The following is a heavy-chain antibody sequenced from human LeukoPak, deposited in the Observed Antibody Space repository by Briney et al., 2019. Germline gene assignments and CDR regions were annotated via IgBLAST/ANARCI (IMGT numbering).Heavy chain of an antibody. Sequence: ASVKVSCKASGFTFTSYDINWVRQATGQGLEWMGWMNPINGNTGYAQKFQGRVTMTRGTSISTAYMELRSLRSDDTAVYYCVRDGEGVAISVNYWFDPWGQGTLVTVSS. CDR2: MNPINGNT. D-gene: IGHD3-10*01. J-gene: IGHJ5*02. CDR3: VRDGEGVAISVNYWFDP. CDR1: GFTFTSYD. V-gene: IGHV1-8*01.